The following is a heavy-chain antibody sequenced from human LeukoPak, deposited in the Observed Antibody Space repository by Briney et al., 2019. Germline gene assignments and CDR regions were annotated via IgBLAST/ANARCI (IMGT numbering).Heavy chain of an antibody. J-gene: IGHJ4*02. Sequence: GGSLRLSCAASGFAFSSYGMHWVRQAPGRGLEWVAIIWYDGSNQYYTESVKGRFTISRDNSKNTVYLQMNTLRAENTAVYYCARDGVAPGIYFDSWGQGTLVTVSS. CDR3: ARDGVAPGIYFDS. V-gene: IGHV3-33*01. CDR1: GFAFSSYG. D-gene: IGHD2-2*01. CDR2: IWYDGSNQ.